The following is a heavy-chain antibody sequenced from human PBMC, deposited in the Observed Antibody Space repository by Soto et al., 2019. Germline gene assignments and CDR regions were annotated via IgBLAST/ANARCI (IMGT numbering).Heavy chain of an antibody. J-gene: IGHJ4*02. CDR3: ARVPGVPAAYDY. D-gene: IGHD2-2*01. CDR1: GGSFSGYY. CDR2: INHSGST. V-gene: IGHV4-34*01. Sequence: PSETLSLTCAVYGGSFSGYYWSWIRQPPGKGLEWIGEINHSGSTNYNPSLKSRVTISVDTSKNQFSLKLSSVTAADTAVYYCARVPGVPAAYDYWGQGTLVTVSS.